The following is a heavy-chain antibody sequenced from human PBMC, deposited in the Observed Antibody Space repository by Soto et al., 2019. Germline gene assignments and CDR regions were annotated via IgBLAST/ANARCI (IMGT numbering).Heavy chain of an antibody. Sequence: EVQLVESGGGLVQPGGSLRLSCAASGFTFSSYWMHWVRQAPGKGLVWVSRINSDGSSTSYADSVKGRFTISRDNAKNTLYLQMNSLRAEDTAVYYCARGLLYSGYEGELRLGELSYYYYYYGMDVWGQGTTVTVSS. V-gene: IGHV3-74*01. CDR1: GFTFSSYW. D-gene: IGHD3-16*02. CDR2: INSDGSST. J-gene: IGHJ6*02. CDR3: ARGLLYSGYEGELRLGELSYYYYYYGMDV.